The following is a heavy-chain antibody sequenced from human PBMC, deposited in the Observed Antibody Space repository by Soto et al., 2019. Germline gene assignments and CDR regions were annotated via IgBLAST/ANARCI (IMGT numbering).Heavy chain of an antibody. CDR2: IYYSGST. J-gene: IGHJ6*02. D-gene: IGHD2-15*01. Sequence: LSLTCTVSGGSISSGDYYWSWIRQPPGKGLEWIGYIYYSGSTYYNPSLKSRVTISVDTSKNQFSLKLSSVTAADTAVYYCARVRGVCSGGSCYHYYYYYGMDVWGQGTTVTVSS. CDR1: GGSISSGDYY. CDR3: ARVRGVCSGGSCYHYYYYYGMDV. V-gene: IGHV4-30-4*01.